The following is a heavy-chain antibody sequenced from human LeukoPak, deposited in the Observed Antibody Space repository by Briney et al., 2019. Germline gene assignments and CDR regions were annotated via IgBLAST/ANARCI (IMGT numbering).Heavy chain of an antibody. D-gene: IGHD5-12*01. J-gene: IGHJ6*02. CDR3: ARDLDIVGGGMDV. Sequence: SVKVSCKASGGTFSSYAISWVRQAPGQGLEWMGGIIPIFGTANYAQKFQGRVTITADESTSTAYMELSSPRSEDTAVYYCARDLDIVGGGMDVWGQGTTVTVSS. CDR1: GGTFSSYA. V-gene: IGHV1-69*01. CDR2: IIPIFGTA.